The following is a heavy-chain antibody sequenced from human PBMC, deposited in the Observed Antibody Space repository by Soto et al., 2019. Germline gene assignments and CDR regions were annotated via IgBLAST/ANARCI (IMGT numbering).Heavy chain of an antibody. CDR1: GFTFSTYW. CDR3: ARGTTAAY. Sequence: EVQLVESGGGLVQPGGSLRLSCAASGFTFSTYWMTWVRQAPGKGLEWVASIKLDGSEKQYVDSVKGRFTISRDNAKESLYLQMNSLRWEYSGLYYCARGTTAAYWGQGTRVTVSS. CDR2: IKLDGSEK. V-gene: IGHV3-7*01. D-gene: IGHD6-13*01. J-gene: IGHJ4*02.